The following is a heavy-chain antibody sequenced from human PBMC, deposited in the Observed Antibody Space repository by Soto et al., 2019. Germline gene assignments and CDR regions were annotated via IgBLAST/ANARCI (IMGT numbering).Heavy chain of an antibody. CDR2: IYWNGDM. V-gene: IGHV2-5*01. J-gene: IGHJ3*02. Sequence: QITLKESGPTLVKPTQTLTLTCTFSGFSLSTSGVGVGWFRQPPGKALEWLALIYWNGDMRYSPSLQSRLTITKEISKNQVVLTMTHMDPVDTATYYCARNFYYYDTSALLYDTLDIWGRGTMVNVSS. D-gene: IGHD3-22*01. CDR1: GFSLSTSGVG. CDR3: ARNFYYYDTSALLYDTLDI.